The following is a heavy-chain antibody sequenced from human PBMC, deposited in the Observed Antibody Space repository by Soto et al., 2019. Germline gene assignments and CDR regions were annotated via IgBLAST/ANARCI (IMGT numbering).Heavy chain of an antibody. D-gene: IGHD4-4*01. J-gene: IGHJ4*02. Sequence: EVHLVESGGGLVQAGGSLRLSCAASGFTFTDYWTHWVRQAPGKGLVWVSRINSDGSRTSYADSVTGRFTISRDNAKNTLYLQMNSLRVEDTALYYCARETYRGFYFDYWGQGTLLTVSS. V-gene: IGHV3-74*01. CDR3: ARETYRGFYFDY. CDR1: GFTFTDYW. CDR2: INSDGSRT.